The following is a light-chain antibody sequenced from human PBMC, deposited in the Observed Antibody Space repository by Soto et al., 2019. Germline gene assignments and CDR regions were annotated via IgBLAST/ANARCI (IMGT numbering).Light chain of an antibody. J-gene: IGKJ4*01. V-gene: IGKV3-20*01. CDR2: GAS. CDR1: QSVSSSY. CDR3: QQYDSSPIP. Sequence: EIVLTQSPGTLSLSPGERATLSCRASQSVSSSYLAWYQQKPGQAPRLLIYGASSRATGIPDRFSGSGSGTDFTLTISRLEPEDFAVYYCQQYDSSPIPVGGGTKVDSK.